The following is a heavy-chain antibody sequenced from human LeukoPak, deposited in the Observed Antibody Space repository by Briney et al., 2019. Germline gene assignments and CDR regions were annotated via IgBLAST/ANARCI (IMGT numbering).Heavy chain of an antibody. J-gene: IGHJ5*02. CDR1: GGSISSDNYY. CDR3: AIASRFGERMWFDP. V-gene: IGHV4-39*01. Sequence: PSETLSLTCTVSGGSISSDNYYWGWIRQPPGKGLEWIGSIYYSGSTYYNPSLKSRVTISVDTSKNQFSLKLSSVTAADTAVYYCAIASRFGERMWFDPWGQGTLVTVSS. CDR2: IYYSGST. D-gene: IGHD3-10*01.